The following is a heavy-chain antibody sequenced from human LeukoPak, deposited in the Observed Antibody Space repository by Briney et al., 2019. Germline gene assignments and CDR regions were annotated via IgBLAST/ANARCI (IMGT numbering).Heavy chain of an antibody. D-gene: IGHD3-3*01. CDR1: GGSISSGSYY. CDR2: IYTSGST. Sequence: SETLSLTCTVSGGSISSGSYYWSWIRQPAGKGLEWIGRIYTSGSTNYNPSLKSRVTISVDTSKNQFSLKLTSVTAADTAIYYCAREFGVGGGTWFDPWGQGTLVPVSS. J-gene: IGHJ5*02. V-gene: IGHV4-61*02. CDR3: AREFGVGGGTWFDP.